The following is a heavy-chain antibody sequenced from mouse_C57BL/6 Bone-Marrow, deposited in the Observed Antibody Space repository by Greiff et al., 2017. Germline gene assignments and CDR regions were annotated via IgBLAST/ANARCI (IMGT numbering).Heavy chain of an antibody. Sequence: VQLQQSGAELVKPGASVKMSCKASGYTFTTYPIEWMKQNHGKSLEWIGNFHPYNDDTKYNEQFKGKATLTVEKSSNTVYLELSRLTSDYSAVDYCARSSTFFYYFDYWGQGTTLTVSS. CDR1: GYTFTTYP. CDR3: ARSSTFFYYFDY. J-gene: IGHJ2*01. CDR2: FHPYNDDT. V-gene: IGHV1-47*01. D-gene: IGHD5-1*01.